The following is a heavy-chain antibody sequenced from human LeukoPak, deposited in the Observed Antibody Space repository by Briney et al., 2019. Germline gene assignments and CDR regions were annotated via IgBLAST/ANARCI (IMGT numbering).Heavy chain of an antibody. CDR3: ARDPDCSSTSCYTGGWFDP. J-gene: IGHJ5*02. CDR1: GYTFTSYD. V-gene: IGHV1-18*01. D-gene: IGHD2-2*02. Sequence: GASVKVSCKASGYTFTSYDISWVLQAPGQGLEWMGWISAYNGNTNYAQKLQGRVTMTTDTSTSTAYMELRSLRSDDTAVYYCARDPDCSSTSCYTGGWFDPWGQGTLVTVSS. CDR2: ISAYNGNT.